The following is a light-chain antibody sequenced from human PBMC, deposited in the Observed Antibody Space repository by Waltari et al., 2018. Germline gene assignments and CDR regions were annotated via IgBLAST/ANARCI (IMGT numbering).Light chain of an antibody. CDR3: QQIYSGVT. Sequence: DIQMTQSPSSVSASVGDRVNITCRTSESISSFLNWYQHTPGRAPKLLIYAAAARQSDVPSRFSGRGSGTEFTLTISSLQPDDFATYYCQQIYSGVTFGPGTRVDLK. V-gene: IGKV1-39*01. J-gene: IGKJ3*01. CDR1: ESISSF. CDR2: AAA.